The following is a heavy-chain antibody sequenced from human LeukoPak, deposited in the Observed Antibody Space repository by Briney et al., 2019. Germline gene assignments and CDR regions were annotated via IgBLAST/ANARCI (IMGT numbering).Heavy chain of an antibody. CDR1: GFTFSTYV. CDR2: FVSSGVSA. Sequence: GGSLRLSCAASGFTFSTYVMSWVRQAPGKGLVWVAGFVSSGVSANYADSVKGRFTISRDNTKNTLYLQMNSLSAEDTAVYYCAKCSGWPTNYFDYWGQGTLVTVSS. D-gene: IGHD6-19*01. V-gene: IGHV3-23*01. CDR3: AKCSGWPTNYFDY. J-gene: IGHJ4*02.